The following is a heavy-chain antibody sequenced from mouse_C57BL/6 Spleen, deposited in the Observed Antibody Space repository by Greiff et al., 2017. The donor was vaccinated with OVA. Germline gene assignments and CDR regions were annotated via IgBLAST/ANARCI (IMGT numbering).Heavy chain of an antibody. CDR2: ISSGGSYT. J-gene: IGHJ3*01. V-gene: IGHV5-6*01. Sequence: EVKLVESGGDLVKPGGSLKLSCAASGFTFSSYGMSWVRQTPDKRLEWVATISSGGSYTYYPDSVKGRFTISRDNAKNTLYLQMSSLKSEDTAMYYCARDYYDYDGAWFAYWGQGTLVTVSA. CDR3: ARDYYDYDGAWFAY. CDR1: GFTFSSYG. D-gene: IGHD2-4*01.